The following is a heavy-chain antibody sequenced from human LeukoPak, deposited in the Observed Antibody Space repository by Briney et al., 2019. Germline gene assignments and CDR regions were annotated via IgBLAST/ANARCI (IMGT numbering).Heavy chain of an antibody. V-gene: IGHV1-69*01. J-gene: IGHJ3*02. Sequence: GASVKVSCKASGGTFSSYAISWVRQAPGQGLEWMGGIIPIFGTANYAQKFQGRVTITADESTSTAYMELSSLRSEDTAVYYCARTITMVRGVIIRNDAFDIWGQGTMVTISS. CDR2: IIPIFGTA. CDR3: ARTITMVRGVIIRNDAFDI. CDR1: GGTFSSYA. D-gene: IGHD3-10*01.